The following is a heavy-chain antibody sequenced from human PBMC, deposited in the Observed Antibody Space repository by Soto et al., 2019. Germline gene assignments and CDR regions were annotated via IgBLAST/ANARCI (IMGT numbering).Heavy chain of an antibody. Sequence: QVQLQYAGPGLVKPSGTLSLTCAVSGGSISSSNWWSWVRQPPGKGLEWIGEIYHSGSTNYNPSLKSRITISVDKSKNQFSLKLSAVTAADTAVYYCASVVVVAATRCCDYWGQGTLVTVSS. CDR1: GGSISSSNW. J-gene: IGHJ4*02. CDR2: IYHSGST. CDR3: ASVVVVAATRCCDY. D-gene: IGHD2-15*01. V-gene: IGHV4-4*02.